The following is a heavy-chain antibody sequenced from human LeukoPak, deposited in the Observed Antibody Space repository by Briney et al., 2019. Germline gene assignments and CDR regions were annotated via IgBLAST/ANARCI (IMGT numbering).Heavy chain of an antibody. CDR3: ARAVVGDY. J-gene: IGHJ4*02. Sequence: PGGSLRLSCAASGFILSSYWMSWVRQAPGKGLEWVANIKQDGSEKYYVDSVKGRFTISRDNAKNSLYLQMNSLRAEDTAVYYCARAVVGDYWGQGTLVTVSS. V-gene: IGHV3-7*04. CDR1: GFILSSYW. CDR2: IKQDGSEK. D-gene: IGHD1-26*01.